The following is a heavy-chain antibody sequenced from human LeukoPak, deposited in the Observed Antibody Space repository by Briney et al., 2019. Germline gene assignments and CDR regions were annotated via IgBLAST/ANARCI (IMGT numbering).Heavy chain of an antibody. CDR2: ISASGDNT. D-gene: IGHD1-26*01. Sequence: GGSLTLSCAASKFTFSSYAMGWVRQGPGKGLEWVSSISASGDNTYYVDSVKGRFTISRDNSQNTLYLQMNSLRAEDTALYYCAKDVGMVGATPLDYWGQGTLVTVSS. CDR3: AKDVGMVGATPLDY. V-gene: IGHV3-23*01. CDR1: KFTFSSYA. J-gene: IGHJ4*02.